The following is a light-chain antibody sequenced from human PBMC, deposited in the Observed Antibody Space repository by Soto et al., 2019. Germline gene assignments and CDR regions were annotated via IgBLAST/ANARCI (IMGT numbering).Light chain of an antibody. J-gene: IGLJ1*01. V-gene: IGLV1-40*01. Sequence: SVLTQPPSVSGAPGQRVIISCTGSSSNIGAGYDVHWYQQRPGTAPKLLIFGNINRPSGVPDRFSGSKSGTSASLAITGLQAEDEGDYYCQSYDSTLSARYVFGTGTKVTVL. CDR3: QSYDSTLSARYV. CDR1: SSNIGAGYD. CDR2: GNI.